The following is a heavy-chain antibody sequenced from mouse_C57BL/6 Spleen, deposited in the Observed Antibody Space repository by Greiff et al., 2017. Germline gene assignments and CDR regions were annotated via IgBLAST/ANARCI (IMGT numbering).Heavy chain of an antibody. CDR1: GYTFTRYN. Sequence: LQQSGAELVRPGASVKMSCKASGYTFTRYNLHWVKQTPRQGLEWIGAIYPGNGDTSYNQKFKGKATLTVDKSSSTAYMQLSSLTSEDSAVYFCARSYYYGSSLYAMDYWGQGTSVTVSS. J-gene: IGHJ4*01. V-gene: IGHV1-12*01. CDR2: IYPGNGDT. CDR3: ARSYYYGSSLYAMDY. D-gene: IGHD1-1*01.